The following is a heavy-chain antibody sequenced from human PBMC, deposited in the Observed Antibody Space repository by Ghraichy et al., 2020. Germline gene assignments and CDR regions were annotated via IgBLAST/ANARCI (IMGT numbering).Heavy chain of an antibody. V-gene: IGHV3-23*01. Sequence: GESLNISCAASGFTFSSYAMSWVRQAPGKGLEWVSAISGSGGSPFYADSVKGRFTISRDNSKNTLYLQMNSLRAEDTAVYYCAKDSRGGPWGSGNAYGDYWGQGTLVTVSS. CDR3: AKDSRGGPWGSGNAYGDY. CDR2: ISGSGGSP. CDR1: GFTFSSYA. D-gene: IGHD3-10*01. J-gene: IGHJ4*02.